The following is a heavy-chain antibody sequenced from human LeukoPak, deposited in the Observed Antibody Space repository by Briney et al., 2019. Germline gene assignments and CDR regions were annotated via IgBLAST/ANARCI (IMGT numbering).Heavy chain of an antibody. J-gene: IGHJ4*02. D-gene: IGHD3-3*01. CDR2: ISGSGGST. CDR3: AKPYYDFWSGSDY. CDR1: GFTFSSYS. Sequence: QTGGSLRLSCAASGFTFSSYSMNWVRQAPGRGLEWVSAISGSGGSTYYADSVKGRFTISRDNSKNTLYLQMNSLRAEDTAVYYCAKPYYDFWSGSDYWGQGTLVTVSS. V-gene: IGHV3-23*01.